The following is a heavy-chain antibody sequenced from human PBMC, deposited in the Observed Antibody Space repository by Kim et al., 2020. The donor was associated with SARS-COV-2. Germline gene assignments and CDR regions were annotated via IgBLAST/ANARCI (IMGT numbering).Heavy chain of an antibody. V-gene: IGHV3-30*07. CDR3: ARPSAATGLYYYYGMDV. D-gene: IGHD6-13*01. J-gene: IGHJ6*02. Sequence: VKGRFTISRDNAKNTLYLQMNSLRAEDTAVYYCARPSAATGLYYYYGMDVWGQGTTVTVSS.